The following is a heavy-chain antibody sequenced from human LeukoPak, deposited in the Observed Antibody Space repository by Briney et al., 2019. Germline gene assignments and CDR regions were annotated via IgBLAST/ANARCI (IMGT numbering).Heavy chain of an antibody. CDR3: ARDRLTSGSYFFDY. V-gene: IGHV3-48*01. CDR2: ISGRSSTI. D-gene: IGHD1-26*01. CDR1: AFTFSDYS. Sequence: QPGGSLRLSCAASAFTFSDYSMNWVRQAPGKGLDWISYISGRSSTIYYAGSVRGRFTISRDNAKNSMYLQMNSLRAEDTAVYYCARDRLTSGSYFFDYWGQGTLVTVSS. J-gene: IGHJ4*02.